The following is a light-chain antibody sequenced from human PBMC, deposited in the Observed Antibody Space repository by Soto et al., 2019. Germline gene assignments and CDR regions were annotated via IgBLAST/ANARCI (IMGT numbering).Light chain of an antibody. CDR3: SAYTSSSTYV. CDR2: DVG. Sequence: QSVLTQPASVSGSPGQSITLSCTGTSSDVGGYNYVSWYQQHPGKAPKLMIYDVGIRPSGVSNRFSGSKSGNTASLTISGLQAEVEADYYCSAYTSSSTYVFGTGTKVTVL. CDR1: SSDVGGYNY. J-gene: IGLJ1*01. V-gene: IGLV2-14*03.